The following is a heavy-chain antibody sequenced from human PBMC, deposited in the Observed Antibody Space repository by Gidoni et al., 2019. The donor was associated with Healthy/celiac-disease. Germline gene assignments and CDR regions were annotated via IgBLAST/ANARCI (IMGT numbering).Heavy chain of an antibody. CDR2: IVVGSGNT. Sequence: QMQLVQSGPEVKKPGTSVKVSCKASGFTFTSSAVQWVRQARGQRLEWIGWIVVGSGNTNYAQKFQERVTITRDMSTSTAYMELSSLRSEDTAVYYWAAGGGNDVPGYYYYMDVWGKGTTVTVSS. V-gene: IGHV1-58*01. J-gene: IGHJ6*03. CDR1: GFTFTSSA. CDR3: AAGGGNDVPGYYYYMDV. D-gene: IGHD1-1*01.